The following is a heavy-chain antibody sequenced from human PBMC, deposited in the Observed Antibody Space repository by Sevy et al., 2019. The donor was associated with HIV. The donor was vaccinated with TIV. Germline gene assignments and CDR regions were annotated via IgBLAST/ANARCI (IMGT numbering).Heavy chain of an antibody. CDR1: GFIVSSNY. Sequence: GESLKISCAASGFIVSSNYMTWVRQAPGKGLEWVSVIYSGGSTYYADSVKGRFTISRDNSKNTLYFQMNGLRVEDTAVYYCALGGDYFYGMDVWGQGTTVTVSS. CDR3: ALGGDYFYGMDV. CDR2: IYSGGST. V-gene: IGHV3-53*01. D-gene: IGHD3-16*01. J-gene: IGHJ6*02.